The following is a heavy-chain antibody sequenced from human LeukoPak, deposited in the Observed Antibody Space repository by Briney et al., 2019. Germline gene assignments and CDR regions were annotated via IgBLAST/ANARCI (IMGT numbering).Heavy chain of an antibody. CDR1: GFIFSSYG. CDR2: IRYDGSNK. J-gene: IGHJ4*02. Sequence: PGGSLRLSCAASGFIFSSYGMHWVRQAPGKGLEWVAFIRYDGSNKYYADSVKGRFTISRDNSKNTLYLQMNSLRAEDTALYYCARAYICRGDCYGAFDFWGQGTLVTVSS. D-gene: IGHD2-21*02. CDR3: ARAYICRGDCYGAFDF. V-gene: IGHV3-30*02.